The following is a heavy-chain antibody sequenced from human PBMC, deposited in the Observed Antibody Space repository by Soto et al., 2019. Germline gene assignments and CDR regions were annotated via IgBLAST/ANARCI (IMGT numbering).Heavy chain of an antibody. V-gene: IGHV3-30-3*01. J-gene: IGHJ4*02. CDR1: GFTFSSYA. CDR3: ARAPTTVTTAHYFDY. Sequence: QVQLVESGGGVVQPGRSLRLSCAASGFTFSSYAMHWVRQAPGKGLEWVAVISYDGSNKYYADSVKGRFPISRDNFKNTLYLQMKSLRAEDTAVYYSARAPTTVTTAHYFDYWRQGTLVTVPS. CDR2: ISYDGSNK. D-gene: IGHD4-17*01.